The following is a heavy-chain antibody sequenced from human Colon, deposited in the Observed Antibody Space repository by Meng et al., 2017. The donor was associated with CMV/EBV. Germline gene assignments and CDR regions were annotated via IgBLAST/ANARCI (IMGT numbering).Heavy chain of an antibody. CDR3: VRGHYDGA. J-gene: IGHJ4*03. CDR1: GITFSAYW. D-gene: IGHD3-16*01. CDR2: IKADGSET. V-gene: IGHV3-7*04. Sequence: GESLKISCVASGITFSAYWMSWVRQAPGKGLEWVANIKADGSETYYADSVKGRFIISRDNAKNSLYLQMNSLRVEDTAVYFCVRGHYDGAWGHGTLVTVSS.